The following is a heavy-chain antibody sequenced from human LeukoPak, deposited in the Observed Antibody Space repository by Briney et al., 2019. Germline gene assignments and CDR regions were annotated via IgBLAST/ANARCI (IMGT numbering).Heavy chain of an antibody. Sequence: GGSLRLSCAASGFTFGSYGMHWVRQAPGKGLEWVAVILNDGSQEKYADSVKGRFTISRDNSKNTLFLQMNSLRAEDTAVYYCARDDALGDNALDIWGQGTMVTVSS. D-gene: IGHD3-16*01. V-gene: IGHV3-33*01. CDR1: GFTFGSYG. CDR2: ILNDGSQE. J-gene: IGHJ3*02. CDR3: ARDDALGDNALDI.